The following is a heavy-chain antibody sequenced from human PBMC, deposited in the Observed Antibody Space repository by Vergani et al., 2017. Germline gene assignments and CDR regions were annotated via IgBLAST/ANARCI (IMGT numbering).Heavy chain of an antibody. V-gene: IGHV3-48*01. CDR3: ARGRPGSGYYAGYFDY. CDR1: GFTFSSYS. CDR2: ISSSSITI. D-gene: IGHD3-22*01. Sequence: EVQLVESGGGLVQPGGSLRLSCAASGFTFSSYSMNWFRQAPGKGLEWVSYISSSSITIYYADSVKGRFTISRDNAKNALYLQMNSLRAEDTAVYYCARGRPGSGYYAGYFDYWGQGTLVTVSS. J-gene: IGHJ4*02.